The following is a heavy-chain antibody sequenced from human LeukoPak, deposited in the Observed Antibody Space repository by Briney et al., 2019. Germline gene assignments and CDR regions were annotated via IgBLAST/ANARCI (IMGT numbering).Heavy chain of an antibody. J-gene: IGHJ3*02. CDR1: GGTFSSYA. Sequence: SVKVSCKASGGTFSSYAISWVRQAPGQGLEWMGGIIPIFGTANYAQKFQGRVTITTDESTSTAHMELSSLRSEDTAVYYCARDLSGYNPKAFDIWGQGTMVTVSS. CDR3: ARDLSGYNPKAFDI. V-gene: IGHV1-69*05. CDR2: IIPIFGTA. D-gene: IGHD5-12*01.